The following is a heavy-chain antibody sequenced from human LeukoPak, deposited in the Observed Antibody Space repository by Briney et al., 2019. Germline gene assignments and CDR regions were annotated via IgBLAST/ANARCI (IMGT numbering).Heavy chain of an antibody. D-gene: IGHD3-10*01. J-gene: IGHJ6*02. CDR2: INHSGST. Sequence: SETLSLTCAVYSGSFSGYYWSWIRQPPGKGLEWIGEINHSGSTNYNPSLKSRVTISVDTSKNQFSLKLSSVTAADTAVYYCAGRITMVRGYYYYGMDVWGQGTTVTVSS. CDR3: AGRITMVRGYYYYGMDV. CDR1: SGSFSGYY. V-gene: IGHV4-34*01.